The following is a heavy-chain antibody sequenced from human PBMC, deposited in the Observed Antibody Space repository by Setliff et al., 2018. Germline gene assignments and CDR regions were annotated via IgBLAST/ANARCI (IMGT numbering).Heavy chain of an antibody. CDR3: ARVPRFTDTRNAFDI. D-gene: IGHD5-18*01. V-gene: IGHV4-61*02. Sequence: PSETLSLTCTVSGDSISNDTYYWSWIRQPAGKGLEWIGRVYTSGSTNYNPSLNSRVTISLDTSKNQFSLKLSSVTAADTAVYYCARVPRFTDTRNAFDIWGQGTMVTVSS. CDR2: VYTSGST. CDR1: GDSISNDTYY. J-gene: IGHJ3*02.